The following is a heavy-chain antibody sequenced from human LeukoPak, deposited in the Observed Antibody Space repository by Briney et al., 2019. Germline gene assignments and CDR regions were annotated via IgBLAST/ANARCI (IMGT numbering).Heavy chain of an antibody. D-gene: IGHD4-11*01. V-gene: IGHV3-21*01. CDR1: GFPFSSYS. Sequence: GSLRLSCAASGFPFSSYSMNWVRQAPGKGLEWVSSISSSSSYIYYADSVKGRFTISRDNAKNSLYLQMNSLRAEDTAVYYCARGVDYSNYETENWFDPWGQGTLVTVSS. J-gene: IGHJ5*02. CDR3: ARGVDYSNYETENWFDP. CDR2: ISSSSSYI.